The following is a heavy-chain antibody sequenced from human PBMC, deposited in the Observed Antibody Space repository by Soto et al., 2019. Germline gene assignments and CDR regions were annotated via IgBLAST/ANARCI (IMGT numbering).Heavy chain of an antibody. CDR1: GDSISSGGYY. CDR2: IYYSGST. V-gene: IGHV4-31*03. CDR3: ARGSGGNWYFDL. Sequence: SSETLSLTCSVSGDSISSGGYYWSWIRQHPGKGLEWIGYIYYSGSTYYKSSLKSRITISVDTSKNQFSLKLSSVTAADTAVYYCARGSGGNWYFDLWGRGTLVTVSS. J-gene: IGHJ2*01.